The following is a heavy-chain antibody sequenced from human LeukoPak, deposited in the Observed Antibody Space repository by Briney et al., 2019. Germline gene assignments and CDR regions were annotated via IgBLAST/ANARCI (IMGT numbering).Heavy chain of an antibody. V-gene: IGHV4-59*01. Sequence: SETLSLTCTVSGGSISSFFWSWIRQPPGKGLEWIGSMHYSGDTKYNPSLRSLVSLSIDTSKQQFSLRLSSVTAADTAVYYCARDLELERNRWNYFESWGQGTLVTVSS. J-gene: IGHJ4*02. CDR1: GGSISSFF. CDR3: ARDLELERNRWNYFES. CDR2: MHYSGDT. D-gene: IGHD1-1*01.